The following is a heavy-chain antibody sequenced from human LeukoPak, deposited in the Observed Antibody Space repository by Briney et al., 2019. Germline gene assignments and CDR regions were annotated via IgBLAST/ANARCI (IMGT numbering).Heavy chain of an antibody. D-gene: IGHD2-15*01. J-gene: IGHJ4*02. V-gene: IGHV3-33*08. CDR2: IWYDGSNK. CDR1: GFTVSSNY. CDR3: ARVGYCSGGSCYGGDY. Sequence: GGSLRLSCAASGFTVSSNYMSWVRQAPGKGLEWVAVIWYDGSNKYYADSVKGRFTISRDNSKNTLYLQMNTLRAEDTAVYYCARVGYCSGGSCYGGDYWGQGTLVTVSS.